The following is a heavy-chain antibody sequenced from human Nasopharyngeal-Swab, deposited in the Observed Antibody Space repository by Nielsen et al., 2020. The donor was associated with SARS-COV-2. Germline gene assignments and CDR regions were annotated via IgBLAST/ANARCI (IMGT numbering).Heavy chain of an antibody. J-gene: IGHJ6*02. CDR1: GFTFSSYS. V-gene: IGHV3-30*03. Sequence: GESLKISCAASGFTFSSYSMNWVRQAPGKGLEWVAVISYDGSNKYYADSVKGRFTISRDNSKNTLYLQMNSLRAEDTAVYYCARDALPNYYGSGNYYYYGMDVWGQGTTVTVSS. CDR2: ISYDGSNK. D-gene: IGHD3-10*01. CDR3: ARDALPNYYGSGNYYYYGMDV.